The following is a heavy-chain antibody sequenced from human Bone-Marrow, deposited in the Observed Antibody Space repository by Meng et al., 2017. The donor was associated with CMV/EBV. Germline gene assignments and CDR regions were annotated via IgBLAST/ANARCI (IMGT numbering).Heavy chain of an antibody. Sequence: SVKVSCKASGGTFSSYTISWVRQAPGQGLEWMGRIIPILGIANYAQKFQGRVTITADKSTSTAYMELSRLRSDDTAVYYCAGPSAVGYSSGWTDAFAIWGQGPMVTCSS. D-gene: IGHD6-19*01. CDR1: GGTFSSYT. CDR2: IIPILGIA. V-gene: IGHV1-69*02. J-gene: IGHJ3*02. CDR3: AGPSAVGYSSGWTDAFAI.